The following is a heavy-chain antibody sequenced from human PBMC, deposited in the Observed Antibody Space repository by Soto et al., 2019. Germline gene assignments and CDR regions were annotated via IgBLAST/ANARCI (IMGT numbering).Heavy chain of an antibody. CDR1: GGSISSGGYY. Sequence: QVQLQESGPGLVKPSQTLSLTCTVSGGSISSGGYYWSWIRQHPGKGLEWIGYIYYSGSTYYNPSLTSRVTIAADTSKNQFSLKRSSVTAAETSVYYCASGYGDWYFDYWGQGTLVTVSS. D-gene: IGHD4-17*01. J-gene: IGHJ4*02. CDR2: IYYSGST. CDR3: ASGYGDWYFDY. V-gene: IGHV4-31*03.